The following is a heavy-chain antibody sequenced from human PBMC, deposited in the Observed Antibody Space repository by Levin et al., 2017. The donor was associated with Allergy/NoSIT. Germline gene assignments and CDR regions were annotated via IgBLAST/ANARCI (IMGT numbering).Heavy chain of an antibody. CDR1: GFTFSNAW. J-gene: IGHJ6*02. V-gene: IGHV3-15*01. CDR2: IKSKTDGGTT. Sequence: GGSLRLSCAASGFTFSNAWMSWVRQAPGKGLEWVGRIKSKTDGGTTDYAAPVKGRFTISRDDSKNTLYLQMNSLKTEDTAVYYCTTDTVHPNYDILTGSIYYYYYGMDVWGQGTTVTVSS. CDR3: TTDTVHPNYDILTGSIYYYYYGMDV. D-gene: IGHD3-9*01.